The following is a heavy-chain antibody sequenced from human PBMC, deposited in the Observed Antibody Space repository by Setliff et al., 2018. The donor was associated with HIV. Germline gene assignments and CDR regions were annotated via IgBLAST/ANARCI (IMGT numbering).Heavy chain of an antibody. D-gene: IGHD4-17*01. CDR2: FDPEDGET. V-gene: IGHV1-24*01. CDR1: GYTLTELS. CDR3: ARCMGRPDVSDYGDYIDY. J-gene: IGHJ4*02. Sequence: ASVKVSCKISGYTLTELSIHWVRQAPGKGLEWMANFDPEDGETFYAQKFQGRLTMTTDTSTSTAYMELRSLRSDDTAVYYCARCMGRPDVSDYGDYIDYWGQGTLVTVSS.